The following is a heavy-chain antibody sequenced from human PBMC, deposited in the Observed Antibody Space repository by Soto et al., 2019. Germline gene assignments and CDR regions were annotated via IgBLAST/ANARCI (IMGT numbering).Heavy chain of an antibody. J-gene: IGHJ4*02. CDR1: GFTFSSYA. Sequence: GGSLRLSCAASGFTFSSYAMSWVRQAPGKGLEWVSAISGSGGSTYYADSVKGRFTISRDNSKNTLYLQMNSLRAEDTAVYYCAKAPPHTGRDLYYFDYWGQGTLVTVSS. CDR3: AKAPPHTGRDLYYFDY. CDR2: ISGSGGST. D-gene: IGHD3-10*01. V-gene: IGHV3-23*01.